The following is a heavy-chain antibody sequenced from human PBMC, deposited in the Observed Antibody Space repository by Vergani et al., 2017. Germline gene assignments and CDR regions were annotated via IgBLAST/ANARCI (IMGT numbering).Heavy chain of an antibody. CDR3: ARLWFGEAVWFDP. CDR1: GCSISSGYY. CDR2: IYHSGST. V-gene: IGHV4-38-2*02. D-gene: IGHD3-10*01. J-gene: IGHJ5*02. Sequence: QLQESGPGLVKPSETLSLTCTVSGCSISSGYYWGWIRQPPGKGLEWIGGIYHSGSTYYNPSLKSRVTIAVDTSKNQFSLKLSAVTAADTAVYDCARLWFGEAVWFDPGGQGTLVTVSS.